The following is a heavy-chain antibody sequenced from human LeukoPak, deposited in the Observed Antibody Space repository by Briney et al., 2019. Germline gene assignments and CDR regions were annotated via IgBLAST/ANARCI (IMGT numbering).Heavy chain of an antibody. CDR1: GYTFTGYY. D-gene: IGHD1-26*01. CDR3: ASHSGSYYDAFDI. V-gene: IGHV1-8*02. Sequence: ASVKVSCKASGYTFTGYYMHWVRQATGQGLEWMGWMNPNSDNTGYAQKFQGRVSMTRSTSISTVYMELSSLGSEDTAVYYCASHSGSYYDAFDIWGQGTMVTVSS. J-gene: IGHJ3*02. CDR2: MNPNSDNT.